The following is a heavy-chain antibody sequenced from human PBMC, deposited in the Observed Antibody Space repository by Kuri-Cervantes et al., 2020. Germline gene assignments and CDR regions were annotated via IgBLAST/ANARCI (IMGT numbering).Heavy chain of an antibody. J-gene: IGHJ5*02. CDR3: VRARTGGYCSGGGCYLNWFDP. Sequence: TLSLSSAVYGGSFSGYNWSWIRQPPGLGLEWSGEMNHSGSTNYNPSLKSRVTISAYTSKNQFSLKLTSVTAADTAVYYCVRARTGGYCSGGGCYLNWFDPWGQGTLVTVSS. CDR1: GGSFSGYN. V-gene: IGHV4-34*01. CDR2: MNHSGST. D-gene: IGHD2-15*01.